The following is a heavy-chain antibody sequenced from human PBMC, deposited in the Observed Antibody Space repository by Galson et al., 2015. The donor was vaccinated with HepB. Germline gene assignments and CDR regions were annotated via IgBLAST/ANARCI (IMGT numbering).Heavy chain of an antibody. CDR2: ISYDGSNK. J-gene: IGHJ4*02. CDR3: ARDWARIVATISGGSLYYFDY. Sequence: SLRLSCAASGFTFSSYAMHWVRQAPGKGLEWVAVISYDGSNKYYADSVKGRFTISRDNSKNTLYLQMNSLRAEDTAVYYCARDWARIVATISGGSLYYFDYWGQGTLVTVSS. V-gene: IGHV3-30*04. D-gene: IGHD5-12*01. CDR1: GFTFSSYA.